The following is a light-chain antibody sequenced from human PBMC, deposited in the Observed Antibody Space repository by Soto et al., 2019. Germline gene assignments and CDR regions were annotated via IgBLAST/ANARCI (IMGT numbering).Light chain of an antibody. CDR2: DVS. Sequence: QSALTQPASVSGSPGQSIAISCTGSSSDVGGYNSVSWYQQHPGKAPKLMIYDVSNRPSGVSNRFSGSKSGNTASLTISGLQAEDEANYYCSSGTSSSTWVFGGGTKLTVL. V-gene: IGLV2-14*01. CDR1: SSDVGGYNS. CDR3: SSGTSSSTWV. J-gene: IGLJ3*02.